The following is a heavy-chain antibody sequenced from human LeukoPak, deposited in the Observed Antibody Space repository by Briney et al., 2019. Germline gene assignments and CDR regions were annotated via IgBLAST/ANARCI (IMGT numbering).Heavy chain of an antibody. V-gene: IGHV4-34*01. CDR3: ARSIVVVVPAATYYYYYYMDV. CDR1: GGSFSGYY. Sequence: SETLSLTCAVYGGSFSGYYWSWIRQPPGKGLEWTGEINHSGSTNYNPSLKSRVTISVDTSKNQFSLKLSSVTAADTAVYYCARSIVVVVPAATYYYYYYMDVRGKGTTVTVSS. J-gene: IGHJ6*03. D-gene: IGHD2-2*01. CDR2: INHSGST.